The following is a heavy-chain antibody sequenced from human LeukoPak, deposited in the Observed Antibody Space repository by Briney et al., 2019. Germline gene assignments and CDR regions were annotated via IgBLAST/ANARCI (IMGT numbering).Heavy chain of an antibody. D-gene: IGHD3-10*01. V-gene: IGHV3-53*01. J-gene: IGHJ4*02. CDR3: AREKEYGSGSYLDY. Sequence: GGSLRLSCAASGFTVSSNYMSWVRQAPGKGLEWVSVIYSGGSTYYADSVKGRFTISRDNSKNTLYLQMNSLRAEDTAVYYCAREKEYGSGSYLDYWGQGTLVTVSS. CDR2: IYSGGST. CDR1: GFTVSSNY.